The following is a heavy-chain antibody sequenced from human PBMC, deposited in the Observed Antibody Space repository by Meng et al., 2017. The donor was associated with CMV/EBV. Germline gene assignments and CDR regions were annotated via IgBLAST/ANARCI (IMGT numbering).Heavy chain of an antibody. V-gene: IGHV3-30*04. J-gene: IGHJ6*02. CDR1: GFTFSSYA. CDR3: ARDLGITIFGVVIDYYYYGVDV. CDR2: ISYDGSNK. D-gene: IGHD3-3*01. Sequence: GGSLRLSCAASGFTFSSYAMHWVRQAPGKGLEWVAVISYDGSNKYYADSVKGRFTISRDNSKNTLYLQMNSLRAEDTAVYYCARDLGITIFGVVIDYYYYGVDVWGQGTTVTVSS.